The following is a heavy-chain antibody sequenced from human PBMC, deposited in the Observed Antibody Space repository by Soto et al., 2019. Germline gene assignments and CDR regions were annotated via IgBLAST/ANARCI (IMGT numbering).Heavy chain of an antibody. J-gene: IGHJ4*02. Sequence: QVQLVQSGAEVKKPGASVKVSCKASGYTFTNFDINWVRQATGQGLEWMGWMNPNSGDTGYAQKFQGRVTMTKNTSISTAYIELSSLRSDDTAVYYCAMLGYCSGGSCFWGQGTQVTVSS. CDR2: MNPNSGDT. D-gene: IGHD2-15*01. CDR3: AMLGYCSGGSCF. V-gene: IGHV1-8*01. CDR1: GYTFTNFD.